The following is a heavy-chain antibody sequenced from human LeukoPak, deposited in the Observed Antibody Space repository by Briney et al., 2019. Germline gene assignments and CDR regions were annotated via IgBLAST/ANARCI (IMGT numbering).Heavy chain of an antibody. CDR1: GFTFSSYG. CDR2: ISGSGGGT. J-gene: IGHJ4*02. Sequence: GGTLRLSCAASGFTFSSYGMSWVRQAPGKGLEWVSGISGSGGGTYYADSVKGRFTISRDNSKNTLYLQMNILRGEDTATYYCAKDLGIGGSGFWGQGTLVTVSS. D-gene: IGHD3-22*01. CDR3: AKDLGIGGSGF. V-gene: IGHV3-23*01.